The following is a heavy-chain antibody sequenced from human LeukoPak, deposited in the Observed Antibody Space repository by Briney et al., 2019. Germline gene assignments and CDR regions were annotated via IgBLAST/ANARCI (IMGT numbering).Heavy chain of an antibody. V-gene: IGHV3-7*01. J-gene: IGHJ4*02. CDR2: IKQDGSEK. D-gene: IGHD2-2*01. Sequence: PGGSLRLSCAASGFTFSSYWMSWVRQAPGKGLEWVANIKQDGSEKYYVDSVKGRFTISRDNAKNSLYLQMNSLRAEDTAVYYCARLRGYCSSTSCYYFDYWGQGTLVTVSS. CDR1: GFTFSSYW. CDR3: ARLRGYCSSTSCYYFDY.